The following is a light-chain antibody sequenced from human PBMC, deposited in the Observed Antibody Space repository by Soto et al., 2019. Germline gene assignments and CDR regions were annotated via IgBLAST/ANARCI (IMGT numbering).Light chain of an antibody. CDR3: QHRDSWPLT. J-gene: IGKJ4*01. CDR1: QSLSTY. V-gene: IGKV3-11*01. Sequence: EIVFTQSPCTLSLSPGERATLSCRASQSLSTYLAWYQQKPGQAPRLLIYDASNRATGIPARFSGSGSGTDFTLTISSLEPEDFAVYYCQHRDSWPLTFGGGTKVDIK. CDR2: DAS.